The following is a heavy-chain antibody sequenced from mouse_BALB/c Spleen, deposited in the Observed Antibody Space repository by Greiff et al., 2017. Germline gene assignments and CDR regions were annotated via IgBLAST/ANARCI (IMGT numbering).Heavy chain of an antibody. CDR1: GYSFTGYT. D-gene: IGHD1-1*01. CDR3: ARGITTVVAKGYYYAMDY. CDR2: INPYNGGT. Sequence: VQLQQSGPELVKPGASMKISCKASGYSFTGYTMNWVKQSHGKNLEWIGLINPYNGGTSYNQKFKGKATLTVDKSSSTAYMELLSLTSEDSAVYYCARGITTVVAKGYYYAMDYWGQGTSVTVSS. V-gene: IGHV1-18*01. J-gene: IGHJ4*01.